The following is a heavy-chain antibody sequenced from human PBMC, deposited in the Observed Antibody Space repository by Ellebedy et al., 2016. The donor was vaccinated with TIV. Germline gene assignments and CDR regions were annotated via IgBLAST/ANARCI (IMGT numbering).Heavy chain of an antibody. CDR2: ISINGDST. CDR1: ASTFRSYA. D-gene: IGHD6-19*01. CDR3: ARDSSWLVH. V-gene: IGHV3-64*04. J-gene: IGHJ4*02. Sequence: GESLKISCSASASTFRSYAMHWVRQAPGKGLQYVSGISINGDSTYYSDSVKGRFTISRDNAKNSLYLQMNSLRAEDTAVYYCARDSSWLVHWGQGTLVTVSS.